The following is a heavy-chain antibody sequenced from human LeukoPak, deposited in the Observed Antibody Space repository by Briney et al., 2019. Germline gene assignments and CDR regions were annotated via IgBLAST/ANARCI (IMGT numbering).Heavy chain of an antibody. Sequence: PSESLSLTCTVSGDSISPNYWSWIRQPPGKGLEWIGYIHYTGNPIYNPSLKSRVTISVNPSKNQFSLKLSSVTAADTAVYYCARSGTATSFYYYYYMDVWGKGTTVTVSS. CDR3: ARSGTATSFYYYYYMDV. CDR2: IHYTGNP. D-gene: IGHD4-17*01. V-gene: IGHV4-59*01. J-gene: IGHJ6*03. CDR1: GDSISPNY.